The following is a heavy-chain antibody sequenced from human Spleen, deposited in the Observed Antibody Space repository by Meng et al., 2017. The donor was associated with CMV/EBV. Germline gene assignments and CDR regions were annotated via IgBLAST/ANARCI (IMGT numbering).Heavy chain of an antibody. V-gene: IGHV4-39*07. CDR2: IYYSGTT. CDR1: GGSMGRGTYH. D-gene: IGHD2-2*01. J-gene: IGHJ5*02. Sequence: SETLSLTCTVSGGSMGRGTYHWAWIRQPPGKGLEWIGSIYYSGTTYYNPSLKSRVTISGDTSKNQFSLKLSSVTAADTAVYYCARGSRYCSSTSCYNWFDPWGQGTLVTVSS. CDR3: ARGSRYCSSTSCYNWFDP.